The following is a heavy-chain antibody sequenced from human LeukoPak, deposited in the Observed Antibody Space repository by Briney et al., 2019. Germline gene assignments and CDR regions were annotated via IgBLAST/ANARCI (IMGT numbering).Heavy chain of an antibody. CDR1: GGSFSGYY. D-gene: IGHD6-19*01. CDR2: INHSGST. Sequence: SETLSLTCAVYGGSFSGYYWSWIRQPPGKGLEWIGEINHSGSTNYNPSLKSRVTISVDTSKNQFSLKLSSVTAADTAVYYCARPRTRLAWFDPWGQGTLVTVSS. J-gene: IGHJ5*02. V-gene: IGHV4-34*01. CDR3: ARPRTRLAWFDP.